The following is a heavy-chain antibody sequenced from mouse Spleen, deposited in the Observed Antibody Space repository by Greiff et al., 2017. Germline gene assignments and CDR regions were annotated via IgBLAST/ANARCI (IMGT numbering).Heavy chain of an antibody. D-gene: IGHD1-1*01. CDR2: IYPGDGDT. CDR3: AREGPYYGSSYYAMDY. Sequence: VQLQQSGAELVKPGASVKISCKASGYAFSSYWMNWVKQRPGKGLEWIGQIYPGDGDTNYNGKFKGKATLTADKSSSTAYMQLSSLTSEDSAVYFCAREGPYYGSSYYAMDYWGQGTSVTVSS. V-gene: IGHV1-80*01. CDR1: GYAFSSYW. J-gene: IGHJ4*01.